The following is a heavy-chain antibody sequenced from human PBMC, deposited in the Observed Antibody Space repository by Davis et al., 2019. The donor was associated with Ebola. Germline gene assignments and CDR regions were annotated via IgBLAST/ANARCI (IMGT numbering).Heavy chain of an antibody. CDR1: GYTFTSYA. Sequence: AASVKVSCKASGYTFTSYAMHWVRRAPGQRLESMGWINAGNGNTKYSQKFQGRVTITRDTSASTAYMELSSLRSEDTAVYYCASSGAAMVLFYYGMDVWGQGTTVTVSS. V-gene: IGHV1-3*01. J-gene: IGHJ6*02. CDR3: ASSGAAMVLFYYGMDV. D-gene: IGHD5-18*01. CDR2: INAGNGNT.